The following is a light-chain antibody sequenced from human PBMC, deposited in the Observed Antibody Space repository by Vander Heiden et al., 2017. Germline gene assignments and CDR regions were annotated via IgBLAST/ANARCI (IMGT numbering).Light chain of an antibody. CDR3: AAWDDSRSAVV. V-gene: IGLV1-47*01. Sequence: VLTQAPSVSVTPGHSVAITCSGSSSNIGNNDVSWYQLLPGTAPKLLIYRSNAGASGVPDRFSGSMSGTSATLAISGLRSDDEADYCCAAWDDSRSAVVFGGGTKLTVL. J-gene: IGLJ2*01. CDR1: SSNIGNND. CDR2: RSN.